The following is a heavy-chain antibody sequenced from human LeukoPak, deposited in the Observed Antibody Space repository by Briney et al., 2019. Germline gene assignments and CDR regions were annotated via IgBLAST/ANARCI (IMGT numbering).Heavy chain of an antibody. CDR3: ARDDVEELGDAFDI. V-gene: IGHV4-59*12. CDR2: IYYSGST. Sequence: SETLSLTCTVSGGSISSYYWSWIRQPPGKGLEWIGYIYYSGSTNYNPSLKSRVTISVDTSKNQFSLKLSSVTAADTAVYYCARDDVEELGDAFDIWGQGTMVTVSS. CDR1: GGSISSYY. D-gene: IGHD7-27*01. J-gene: IGHJ3*02.